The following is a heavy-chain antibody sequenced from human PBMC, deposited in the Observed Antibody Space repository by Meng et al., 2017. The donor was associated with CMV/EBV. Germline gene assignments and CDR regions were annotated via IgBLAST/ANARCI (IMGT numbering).Heavy chain of an antibody. CDR1: GFTFSSYS. CDR3: ARDFSFCSSTSCYPTEFDY. CDR2: ISSSSSYI. Sequence: ESLKISCAASGFTFSSYSMNWVRQAPGKGLEWVSSISSSSSYIYYADSVKGRFTISRDNAKNSLYLQMNSLRAEDTAVYYCARDFSFCSSTSCYPTEFDYWGQGTLVTVSS. D-gene: IGHD2-2*01. V-gene: IGHV3-21*01. J-gene: IGHJ4*02.